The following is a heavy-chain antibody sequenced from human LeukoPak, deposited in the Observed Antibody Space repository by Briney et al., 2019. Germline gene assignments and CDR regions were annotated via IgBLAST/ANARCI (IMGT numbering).Heavy chain of an antibody. V-gene: IGHV3-74*01. Sequence: PGGSLRLSCAASGSTFSSYWMHWVRQAPGKGLVWVSRSNSDGSSTNYADSVKGRFTISRDNAKNTLYLQMNSLRAEDTAVYYCARGGDYPFDDWGPGTLVTVSS. CDR1: GSTFSSYW. D-gene: IGHD4-17*01. CDR2: SNSDGSST. CDR3: ARGGDYPFDD. J-gene: IGHJ4*02.